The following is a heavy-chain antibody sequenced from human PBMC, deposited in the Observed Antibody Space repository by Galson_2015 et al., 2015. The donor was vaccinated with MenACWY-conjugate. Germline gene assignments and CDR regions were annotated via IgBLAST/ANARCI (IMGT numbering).Heavy chain of an antibody. J-gene: IGHJ6*02. CDR3: ARGLGRYSYGGGYGDYGMDV. D-gene: IGHD5-18*01. CDR1: GYTFTSYA. Sequence: SVKVSCKASGYTFTSYAMHWVRQAPGQRLEWMGWINAGNGNTKYSQKFQGRVTITRDTSASTAYMELSSLRSEDTAVYYCARGLGRYSYGGGYGDYGMDVWGQGTTVTVSS. V-gene: IGHV1-3*01. CDR2: INAGNGNT.